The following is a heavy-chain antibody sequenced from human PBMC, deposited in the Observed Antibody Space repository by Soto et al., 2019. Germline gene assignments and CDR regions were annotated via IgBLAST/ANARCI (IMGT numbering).Heavy chain of an antibody. Sequence: GGSLRLSCAASGFTFSDYYMSWIRQAPGKGLEWVSYISSSGSTIYYADSVKGRFTISRDNAKNSLYLQMNSLRAEDTAVYYCARDSRLYSGYVRKAAFDIWGQGTMVTVSS. J-gene: IGHJ3*02. D-gene: IGHD5-12*01. CDR2: ISSSGSTI. V-gene: IGHV3-11*01. CDR1: GFTFSDYY. CDR3: ARDSRLYSGYVRKAAFDI.